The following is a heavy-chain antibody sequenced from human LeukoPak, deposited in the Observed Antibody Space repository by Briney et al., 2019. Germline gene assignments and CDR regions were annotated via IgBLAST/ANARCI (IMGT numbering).Heavy chain of an antibody. CDR1: GYTFTDYH. D-gene: IGHD3-22*01. Sequence: GASVKISCKVSGYTFTDYHMHWVQQAPGKGLEWMGLVDPEDGETIYAENFQGRVTITADTSTDTAYMELSSLGSEDTALYYCATEDYYDSSAYYYWGQGTLVTVSS. J-gene: IGHJ4*02. CDR2: VDPEDGET. V-gene: IGHV1-69-2*01. CDR3: ATEDYYDSSAYYY.